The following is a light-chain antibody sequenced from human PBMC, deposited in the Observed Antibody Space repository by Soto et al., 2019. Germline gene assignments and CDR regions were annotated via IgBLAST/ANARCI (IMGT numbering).Light chain of an antibody. V-gene: IGKV1-39*01. CDR3: QQSYTTPHT. CDR1: QSISSF. Sequence: DIQMTQSPSSLSASVGDRVTIACRASQSISSFLNWYQQKPGKAPKLLIYAASSLQSGVPSRFSGSRYGTDFTLTVSSLQPEDIATYYCQQSYTTPHTFGQGTKLEIK. CDR2: AAS. J-gene: IGKJ2*01.